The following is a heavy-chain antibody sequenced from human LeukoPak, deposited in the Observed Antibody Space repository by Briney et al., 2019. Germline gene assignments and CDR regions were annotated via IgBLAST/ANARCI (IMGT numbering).Heavy chain of an antibody. J-gene: IGHJ5*02. V-gene: IGHV4-34*01. CDR3: ARGQVPAARGYNWFDP. D-gene: IGHD2-2*01. Sequence: PSETLSLTCAVCGWSFNDYYWNWLRQPPGKGLEWIGEINARGDTNYNPSLKSRVTISVDTSKKQFSLRLTSMIAADTALYYCARGQVPAARGYNWFDPWGQGTLVTVSS. CDR2: INARGDT. CDR1: GWSFNDYY.